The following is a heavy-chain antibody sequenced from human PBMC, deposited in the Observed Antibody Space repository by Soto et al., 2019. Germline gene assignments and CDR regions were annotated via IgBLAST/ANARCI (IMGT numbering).Heavy chain of an antibody. Sequence: GASVKVSCKSSGYTFTSYGISWVRQAPGQGLEWMGWISAYNGNTNYAQKLQGRVTMTTDTSTSTAYMELRSLRSDDTAVYYCARDRRPRITMIVVVMENWFDPWGQGTLVTVSS. D-gene: IGHD3-22*01. J-gene: IGHJ5*02. CDR3: ARDRRPRITMIVVVMENWFDP. V-gene: IGHV1-18*01. CDR1: GYTFTSYG. CDR2: ISAYNGNT.